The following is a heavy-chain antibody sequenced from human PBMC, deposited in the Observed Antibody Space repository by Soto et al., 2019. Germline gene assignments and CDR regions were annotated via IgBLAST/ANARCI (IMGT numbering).Heavy chain of an antibody. J-gene: IGHJ6*02. CDR2: ISGSGGST. D-gene: IGHD6-13*01. Sequence: GGSLRLSCAASGFTFSSYGMHWVRQAPGKGLEWVSAISGSGGSTYYADSVKGRFTISRDNSKSTLYLQMNSLRAEDTAVYYCARSSSWYYYGMDVWGQGTTVTVSS. V-gene: IGHV3-23*01. CDR3: ARSSSWYYYGMDV. CDR1: GFTFSSYG.